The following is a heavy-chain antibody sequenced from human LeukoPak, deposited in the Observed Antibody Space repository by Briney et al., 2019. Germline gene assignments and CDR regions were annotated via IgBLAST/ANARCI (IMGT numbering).Heavy chain of an antibody. CDR2: TYNSGTN. CDR3: ARYRGTYGDDFDY. V-gene: IGHV4-59*01. Sequence: PESLSLTSSVSSGSLSSYYRRWIRQSPKNGLGWDGYTYNSGTNTYNIFSKTRVTLSAATSKNQSSLKLTSETAADTAVYYCARYRGTYGDDFDYWGQGKLVIVSS. CDR1: SGSLSSYY. D-gene: IGHD3-16*01. J-gene: IGHJ4*02.